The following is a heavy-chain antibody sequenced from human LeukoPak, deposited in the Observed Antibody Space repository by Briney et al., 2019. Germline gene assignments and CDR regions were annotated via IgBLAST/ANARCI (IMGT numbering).Heavy chain of an antibody. CDR1: GFTFSSYT. CDR3: GRVGATGRIPAAMQSGPYFDY. D-gene: IGHD2-2*01. CDR2: ISSRSSAI. Sequence: GGSLRLSCAATGFTFSSYTMNWLRQAPGKGLEWVSYISSRSSAIYYTDSVKGRFTISRDNAKNSLYLQMTSLRAEDTAVYYCGRVGATGRIPAAMQSGPYFDYWGQGTLVTVSS. J-gene: IGHJ4*02. V-gene: IGHV3-48*01.